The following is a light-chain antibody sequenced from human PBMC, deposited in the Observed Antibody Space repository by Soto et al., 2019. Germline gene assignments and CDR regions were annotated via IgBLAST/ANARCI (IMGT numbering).Light chain of an antibody. CDR2: AAS. CDR1: QSISSY. J-gene: IGKJ5*01. V-gene: IGKV1-39*01. Sequence: DIQMTQSPSSLSASVGDRVTITCRASQSISSYLNWYQQKPGKAPKLLIYAASSLQSGVPSRFSGSGSGTDFTLTISSLQPEDFATYYCQQSYSTLPITFAQGTRLEIK. CDR3: QQSYSTLPIT.